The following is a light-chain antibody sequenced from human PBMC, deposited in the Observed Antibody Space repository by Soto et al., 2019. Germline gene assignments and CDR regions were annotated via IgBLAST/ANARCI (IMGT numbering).Light chain of an antibody. J-gene: IGKJ2*01. CDR1: QSLVDSDGNTF. V-gene: IGKV2-30*01. CDR3: MKGRQWPYI. CDR2: RVY. Sequence: DIVMTQSPFSLPVTLGQPASISCRSSQSLVDSDGNTFLSWFQQRPGQSPRRLIHRVYDRDSGVPDRLRGSGSATDSTLRISRVEAEEIGVYYCMKGRQWPYIFGRGTKLEIK.